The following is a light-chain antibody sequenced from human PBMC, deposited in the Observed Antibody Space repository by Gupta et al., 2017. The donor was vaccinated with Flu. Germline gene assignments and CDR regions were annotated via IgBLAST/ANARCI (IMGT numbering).Light chain of an antibody. Sequence: GQTASITVSGGVLREKYAYWYQQTAGQAPQLVMYEDINRLSGTPARFSGSTSGTVATLTSSGAHWEDEADYYCFSVERSGGQRVLGGGTKLAVL. J-gene: IGLJ2*01. CDR2: EDI. V-gene: IGLV3-10*01. CDR1: VLREKY. CDR3: FSVERSGGQRV.